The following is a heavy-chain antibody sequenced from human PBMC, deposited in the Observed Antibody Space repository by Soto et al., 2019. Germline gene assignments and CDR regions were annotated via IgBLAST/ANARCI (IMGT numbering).Heavy chain of an antibody. CDR2: VSTNGRST. J-gene: IGHJ4*02. D-gene: IGHD3-16*01. Sequence: GGSLRLSCRASGLAFGNYAMNWVRQVPGRGLEWVAGVSTNGRSTYYADFVQGRFTISRDNAKNSLYLELTDLRDDDTAVYYCARDTSHGVTIGGLDSWGQGTLVTVSS. CDR1: GLAFGNYA. CDR3: ARDTSHGVTIGGLDS. V-gene: IGHV3-23*01.